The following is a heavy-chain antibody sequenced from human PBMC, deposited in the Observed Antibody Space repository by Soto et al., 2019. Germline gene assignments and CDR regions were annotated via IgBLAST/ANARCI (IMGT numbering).Heavy chain of an antibody. V-gene: IGHV1-24*01. J-gene: IGHJ4*02. Sequence: QVQLVQSGAEVKKPGSSVKVSCKVSGCTLTDFAMHWVRQAPGKGLEWMGGFDPEDGETIYAQKFQGRVTMTEDTSTDTAYMELSSLRYEYTAGYFFATDRGFGELFHYWVQGTLVTVA. D-gene: IGHD3-10*01. CDR3: ATDRGFGELFHY. CDR1: GCTLTDFA. CDR2: FDPEDGET.